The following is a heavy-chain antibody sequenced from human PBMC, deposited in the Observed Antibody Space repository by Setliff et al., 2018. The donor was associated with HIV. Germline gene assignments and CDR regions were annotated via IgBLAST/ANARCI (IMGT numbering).Heavy chain of an antibody. CDR2: TSHSGKT. CDR3: VTSSSWSSRLNF. V-gene: IGHV4-34*01. CDR1: GVSISNYY. D-gene: IGHD2-2*01. J-gene: IGHJ4*02. Sequence: SETLSLTCTVSGVSISNYYWSWIRQPPGQGLEWIGETSHSGKTNYNLSLKSRVTISVDTSKNQFSLKLTSVTAADTAVYYCVTSSSWSSRLNFWGPGMLVTVSS.